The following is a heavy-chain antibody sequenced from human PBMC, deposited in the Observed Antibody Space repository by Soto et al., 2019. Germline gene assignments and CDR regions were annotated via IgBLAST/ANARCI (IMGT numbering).Heavy chain of an antibody. D-gene: IGHD3-22*01. CDR1: GFTFSSYG. Sequence: QVQLVESGGGVVQPGRSLRLSCAASGFTFSSYGMHWVRQAPGKGLEWVAVISYDGSNKYYADSVKGRFTISRDNSKNTLYLQMNSLRAEDTAVYYCAKARLLRSLNNWFDPWGQGTLVTGSS. J-gene: IGHJ5*02. V-gene: IGHV3-30*18. CDR2: ISYDGSNK. CDR3: AKARLLRSLNNWFDP.